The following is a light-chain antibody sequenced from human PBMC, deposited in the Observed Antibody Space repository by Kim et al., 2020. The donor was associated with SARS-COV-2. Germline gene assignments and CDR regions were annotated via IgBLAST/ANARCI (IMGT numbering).Light chain of an antibody. V-gene: IGKV3-20*01. CDR1: QTVISHY. Sequence: PVQRAIPSCRATQTVISHYFAWYQQKPGQAPRLLIYAASSRATGIPYRFTGSGSGTDFTLTITRLEPEDFAMYYCQQYGKSPPLIFGGGTKVDIK. CDR3: QQYGKSPPLI. J-gene: IGKJ4*01. CDR2: AAS.